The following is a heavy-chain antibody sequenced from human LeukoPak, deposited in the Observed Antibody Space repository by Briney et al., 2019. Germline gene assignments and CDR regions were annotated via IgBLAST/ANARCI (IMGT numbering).Heavy chain of an antibody. CDR1: GFTFSSYS. CDR2: ISSSSSTL. J-gene: IGHJ4*02. D-gene: IGHD3-22*01. CDR3: ARDLSPRYDSSGYDY. V-gene: IGHV3-48*01. Sequence: GGSLRLSCAASGFTFSSYSMNWVRQAPGKGLEWVSYISSSSSTLYYADSVEGRFTISRDNAKNSMYLQMNSLRAEDTAVYYCARDLSPRYDSSGYDYWGQGTLVTVSS.